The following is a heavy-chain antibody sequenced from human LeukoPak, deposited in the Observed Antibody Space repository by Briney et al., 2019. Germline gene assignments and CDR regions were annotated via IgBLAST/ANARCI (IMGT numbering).Heavy chain of an antibody. CDR1: SFTFSSFS. CDR3: AKDAQRGFDYSNSLEH. CDR2: ISYDGQHK. V-gene: IGHV3-30*18. J-gene: IGHJ4*02. D-gene: IGHD4-11*01. Sequence: GGSLRLSCAASSFTFSSFSMHWVRQAPGRGLEWLSGISYDGQHKDFADSVKGRFTISRDNFRNTVSLQMNSLRAEDTAVYYCAKDAQRGFDYSNSLEHWGQGSLVTVSS.